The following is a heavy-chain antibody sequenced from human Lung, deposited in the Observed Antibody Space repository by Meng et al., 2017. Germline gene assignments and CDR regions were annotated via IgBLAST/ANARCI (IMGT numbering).Heavy chain of an antibody. J-gene: IGHJ4*02. CDR2: INTDGSST. D-gene: IGHD5-24*01. Sequence: EVQLVESGGGLVQLGGSLRLSGAASGFTFSTYWMHWARQAPGKGLVWVSHINTDGSSTNYADSVKGRFTISRDNAKNTLYLQMNSLRAEDTAVYYCGRSDGYIRDWGQGTLVTVSS. CDR3: GRSDGYIRD. V-gene: IGHV3-74*01. CDR1: GFTFSTYW.